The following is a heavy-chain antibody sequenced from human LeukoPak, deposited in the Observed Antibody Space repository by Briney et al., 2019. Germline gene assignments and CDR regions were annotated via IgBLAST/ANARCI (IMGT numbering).Heavy chain of an antibody. Sequence: GESLKISCKGSGYSFSSYWIAWVRQMPGEGLEWMGIIHPDDSDTRYSPSFQGQVTISADKSIRTAYLQWSSLKASDTAMYYCARLSAGNYYDSSGYYYRGAFDIWGQGTMVTVSS. J-gene: IGHJ3*02. D-gene: IGHD3-22*01. CDR3: ARLSAGNYYDSSGYYYRGAFDI. CDR2: IHPDDSDT. V-gene: IGHV5-51*01. CDR1: GYSFSSYW.